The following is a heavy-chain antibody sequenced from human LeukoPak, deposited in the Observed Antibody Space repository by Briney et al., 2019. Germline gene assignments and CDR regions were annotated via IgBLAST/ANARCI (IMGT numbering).Heavy chain of an antibody. CDR3: AKPIFTIFGVVFDY. J-gene: IGHJ4*02. CDR2: ISYDGSNK. V-gene: IGHV3-30-3*02. D-gene: IGHD3-3*01. Sequence: PGGSLRLSCAASGFTFSSYAMHWVRQAPGKGLEWVAVISYDGSNKYYADSVKGRFTISRDNSKNTLYLQMNSLRAEDTAVYYCAKPIFTIFGVVFDYWGQGTLVTASS. CDR1: GFTFSSYA.